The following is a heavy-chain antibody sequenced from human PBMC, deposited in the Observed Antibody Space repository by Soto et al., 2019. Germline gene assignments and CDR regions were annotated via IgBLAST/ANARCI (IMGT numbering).Heavy chain of an antibody. Sequence: SETLSLTCSVSGGSMSKFYWSWIRKTAGKGQEWMGRVYATGTSDYNPSLRSRIAMPVDISKKTFSLRLRSVTAADTGVYYCVRDGSKTLRDCFDPWGQGILVTVSS. V-gene: IGHV4-4*07. J-gene: IGHJ5*02. CDR2: VYATGTS. D-gene: IGHD4-17*01. CDR3: VRDGSKTLRDCFDP. CDR1: GGSMSKFY.